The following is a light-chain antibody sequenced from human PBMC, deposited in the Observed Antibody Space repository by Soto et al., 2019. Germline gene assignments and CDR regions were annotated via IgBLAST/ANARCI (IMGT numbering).Light chain of an antibody. V-gene: IGKV4-1*01. J-gene: IGKJ1*01. CDR3: QQYYPTPWA. CDR1: QSVLYSSNNENY. Sequence: DIVMTQSPDSLAVSLGERATINCKSSQSVLYSSNNENYLAWYQQKPGQPPKLLIYWASTRESGVPDRFSGSGSRTDFTLTISSLQAEDVAVYYCQQYYPTPWAFGQGTKVEIK. CDR2: WAS.